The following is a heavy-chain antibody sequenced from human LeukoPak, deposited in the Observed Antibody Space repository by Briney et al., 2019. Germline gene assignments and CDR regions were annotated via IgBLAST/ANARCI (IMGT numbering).Heavy chain of an antibody. Sequence: ASVKVSCKASGYTFTGYYMHWVRQAPGQGLEWMGWINPNSGDTNYAQKFQGRVTMTRDTSISTAYMELSRLRSDDTAVYYCARVDIVATTDYWGQGTLVTVSS. CDR1: GYTFTGYY. V-gene: IGHV1-2*02. CDR2: INPNSGDT. CDR3: ARVDIVATTDY. D-gene: IGHD5-12*01. J-gene: IGHJ4*02.